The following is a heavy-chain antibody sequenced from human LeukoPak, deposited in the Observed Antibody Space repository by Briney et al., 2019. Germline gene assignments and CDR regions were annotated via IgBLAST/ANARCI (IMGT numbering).Heavy chain of an antibody. V-gene: IGHV3-23*01. CDR2: IGGSGEST. CDR3: AKRLIWGLLFFDS. J-gene: IGHJ4*02. D-gene: IGHD3-16*01. CDR1: GFTFSTYA. Sequence: GGSPRLSCAASGFTFSTYAMIWVRQAPGKGLEWVATIGGSGESTYYADSVEGRFTISRDNSKNTLYLQMNSLRAEDTAVYYCAKRLIWGLLFFDSWGQGTLVTVSS.